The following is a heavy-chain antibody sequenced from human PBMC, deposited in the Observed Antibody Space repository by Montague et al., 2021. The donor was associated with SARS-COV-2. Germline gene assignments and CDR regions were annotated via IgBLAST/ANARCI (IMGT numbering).Heavy chain of an antibody. CDR3: ARWDPQTLTLIGLRGKSASDH. CDR1: GGSFSGYY. D-gene: IGHD4-23*01. CDR2: INHSGTT. J-gene: IGHJ5*02. V-gene: IGHV4-34*01. Sequence: SETLSLTCAVYGGSFSGYYWTWIRQSPGKGLEWIAEINHSGTTNYNFSPSLRSRVTISVDTSKSQFSLKLSSVTAADTGVYYCARWDPQTLTLIGLRGKSASDHWGQGTLGTVS.